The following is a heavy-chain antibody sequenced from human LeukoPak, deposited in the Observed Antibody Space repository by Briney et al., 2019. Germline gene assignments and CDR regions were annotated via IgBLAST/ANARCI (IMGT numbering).Heavy chain of an antibody. J-gene: IGHJ4*02. CDR3: ARGPKVPAPTYFFDY. Sequence: TGGSLRLSCAASGFTFNNYAMTWVRQAPGKGLEWVSALSGSGGSAFYADSVKGRFTISRDNSKNTLYLQMNGLRAEDTALYYCARGPKVPAPTYFFDYWGQGTLVTVSS. V-gene: IGHV3-23*01. CDR1: GFTFNNYA. D-gene: IGHD2-2*01. CDR2: LSGSGGSA.